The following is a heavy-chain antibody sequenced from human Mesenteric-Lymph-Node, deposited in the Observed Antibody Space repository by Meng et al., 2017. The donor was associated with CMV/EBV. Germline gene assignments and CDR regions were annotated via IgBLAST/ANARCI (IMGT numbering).Heavy chain of an antibody. J-gene: IGHJ4*02. CDR2: IYYSGST. D-gene: IGHD3-22*01. CDR3: ARHNKAVFDSSGYRVSGFDY. CDR1: GGSISTYY. V-gene: IGHV4-59*12. Sequence: ESLKISCTVSGGSISTYYWSWIRQPPGKGLEWIGYIYYSGSTNYNPSLKSRVTISVDTSKNQFSLKLSSVTAADTAVYYCARHNKAVFDSSGYRVSGFDYWGQGTLVTVSS.